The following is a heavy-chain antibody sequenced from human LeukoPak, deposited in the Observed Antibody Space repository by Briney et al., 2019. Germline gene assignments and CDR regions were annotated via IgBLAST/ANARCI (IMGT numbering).Heavy chain of an antibody. V-gene: IGHV4-61*02. CDR2: IYSSGST. Sequence: SETLSLTCTVSGGSISSGSYYWSWIRQPAGKGLEWIGRIYSSGSTNYNPSLKSRVTISVDTSKNQFSLKLSSVTAADTAVYYCARGRYYYMDVWGKGTTVTVSS. CDR3: ARGRYYYMDV. CDR1: GGSISSGSYY. J-gene: IGHJ6*03.